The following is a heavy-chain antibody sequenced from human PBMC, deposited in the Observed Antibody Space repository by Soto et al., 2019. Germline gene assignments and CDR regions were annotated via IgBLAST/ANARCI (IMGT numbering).Heavy chain of an antibody. Sequence: QVQLQQWGAGLLKPSETLSLTCAVYGGSFSGYYWSWIRQPPGKGLEWIGEINHSGRTNYNPSLKSRVTISVDTSKNQFSLKLSSVTAADTAVYYCARGASITMVRAYGYWGQGTLVTVSS. CDR2: INHSGRT. J-gene: IGHJ4*02. V-gene: IGHV4-34*01. CDR1: GGSFSGYY. CDR3: ARGASITMVRAYGY. D-gene: IGHD3-10*01.